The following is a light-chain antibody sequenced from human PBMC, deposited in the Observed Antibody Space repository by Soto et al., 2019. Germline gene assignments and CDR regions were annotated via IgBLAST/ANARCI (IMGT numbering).Light chain of an antibody. V-gene: IGKV1-39*01. CDR1: QSISSY. J-gene: IGKJ2*01. CDR2: AAS. CDR3: QQSYSTPVD. Sequence: EIQMTQSPSSLSASVGDRVTITCRASQSISSYLNWYQHKPGQAPRLLIYAASSLQSGVPSRFSGSGSGTDFTLTISSLQPEDSAAYYCQQSYSTPVDFGQGTKLEIK.